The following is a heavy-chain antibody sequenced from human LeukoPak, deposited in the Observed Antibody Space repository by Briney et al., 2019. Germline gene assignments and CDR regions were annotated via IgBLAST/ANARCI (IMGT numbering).Heavy chain of an antibody. Sequence: SETLSLTCAVYGGSFSGYYWSWICQPPGKGLEWIGEINHSGSTNYNPSLKSRVTISVDTSKNQFSLKLSSVTAADTAVYYCARVFGRWLQLGDYFDYWGQGTLVTVSS. V-gene: IGHV4-34*01. D-gene: IGHD5-24*01. CDR3: ARVFGRWLQLGDYFDY. J-gene: IGHJ4*02. CDR2: INHSGST. CDR1: GGSFSGYY.